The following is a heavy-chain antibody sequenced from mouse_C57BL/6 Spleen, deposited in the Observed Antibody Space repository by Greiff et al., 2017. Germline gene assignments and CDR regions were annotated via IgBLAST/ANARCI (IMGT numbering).Heavy chain of an antibody. D-gene: IGHD3-1*01. J-gene: IGHJ4*01. Sequence: DVQLQESGPGLVKPSQSLSLTCSVTGYSITSGYYWNWIRQFPGNKLEWMGYISYDGSNNYNPYIKNRNSITRDTSKNQFFLKLNSVTTEDTATYYCARGRAGTDYAMDYWGQGTSVTVSS. V-gene: IGHV3-6*01. CDR3: ARGRAGTDYAMDY. CDR2: ISYDGSN. CDR1: GYSITSGYY.